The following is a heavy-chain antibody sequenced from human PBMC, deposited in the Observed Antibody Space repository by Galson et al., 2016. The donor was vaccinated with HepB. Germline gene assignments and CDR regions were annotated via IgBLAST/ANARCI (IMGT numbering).Heavy chain of an antibody. Sequence: SPRLWCDASGFTLTDYTMNWFRLAPGQGLQWVSSISASHRFIHYVDSVKGRFAISRDNAKNSLYLQMSSLRAEDTAVYYCARAYGDYSYTDHWGQGTQVIVSP. D-gene: IGHD4-17*01. V-gene: IGHV3-21*01. J-gene: IGHJ1*01. CDR2: ISASHRFI. CDR1: GFTLTDYT. CDR3: ARAYGDYSYTDH.